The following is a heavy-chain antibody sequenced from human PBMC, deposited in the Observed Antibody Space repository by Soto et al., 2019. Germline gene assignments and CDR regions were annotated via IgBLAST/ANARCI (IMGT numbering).Heavy chain of an antibody. CDR3: ARIRDILTGYTFDY. CDR1: GFTVSSNY. J-gene: IGHJ4*02. D-gene: IGHD3-9*01. Sequence: LRLSCAASGFTVSSNYMSWVRQAPGKGLEWLARIDWDDDKYYSTSLKTRLTISKDTSKNQVVLTMTNMDPVDTATYYCARIRDILTGYTFDYWGQGTLVTVSS. CDR2: IDWDDDK. V-gene: IGHV2-70*11.